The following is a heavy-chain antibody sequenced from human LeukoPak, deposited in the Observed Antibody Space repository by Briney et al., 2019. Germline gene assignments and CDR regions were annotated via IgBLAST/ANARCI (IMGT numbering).Heavy chain of an antibody. CDR2: ISSSGSTI. CDR3: ARDPLESSIGS. CDR1: GFTFSDYY. D-gene: IGHD6-13*01. J-gene: IGHJ4*02. V-gene: IGHV3-11*04. Sequence: GGSLRLSCAASGFTFSDYYMSWLRQAPGKGLEWCSYISSSGSTIYYADSVKGQFTISRDNAKNSMYLQMNSLRAEDTAVYYCARDPLESSIGSWGQGTLVTVSS.